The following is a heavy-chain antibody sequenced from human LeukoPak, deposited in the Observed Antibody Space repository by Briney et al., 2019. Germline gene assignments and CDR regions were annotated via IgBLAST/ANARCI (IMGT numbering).Heavy chain of an antibody. J-gene: IGHJ5*02. CDR3: ARVHYYGSGSRSFWFDT. CDR2: IYYSGST. V-gene: IGHV4-59*01. Sequence: SETLSLTCTVSGGSISSYYWSWIRQPPGKGLEWIGYIYYSGSTNYNPSLKSRVTISVDTSKNQFSLKLSSVTAADTAVYYCARVHYYGSGSRSFWFDTWGQGTLVTVSS. D-gene: IGHD3-10*01. CDR1: GGSISSYY.